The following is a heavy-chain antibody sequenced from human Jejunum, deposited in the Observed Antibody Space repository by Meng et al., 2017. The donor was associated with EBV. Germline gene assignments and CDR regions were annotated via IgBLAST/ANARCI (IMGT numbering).Heavy chain of an antibody. J-gene: IGHJ5*02. Sequence: KEYGPRPGEISATPALPRHVHGDSIMRMLFCWVGIPQPPGKGLEWIGTMYIIGNTYYSPSLKSRITISVYTSKNLFSLQLNSVTAADTAVYYCARYSSSSGWLDPWGQGTLVTVSS. D-gene: IGHD6-19*01. V-gene: IGHV4-39*07. CDR3: ARYSSSSGWLDP. CDR1: GDSIMRMLFC. CDR2: MYIIGNT.